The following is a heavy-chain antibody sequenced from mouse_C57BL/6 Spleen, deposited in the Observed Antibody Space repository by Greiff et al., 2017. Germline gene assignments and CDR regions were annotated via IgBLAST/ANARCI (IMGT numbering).Heavy chain of an antibody. CDR3: ARGDGSSSAWFAY. V-gene: IGHV1-53*01. D-gene: IGHD1-1*01. CDR2: INPSNGGT. Sequence: QVQLQQPGPELVKPGASVKLSCKASGYTFTSYWMHWVKQRPGQGLEWIGNINPSNGGTNYNEKFKSKATLTVDKSSSTAYMQLSSLTSEEPAVYDCARGDGSSSAWFAYWGQGTLVTVSA. CDR1: GYTFTSYW. J-gene: IGHJ3*01.